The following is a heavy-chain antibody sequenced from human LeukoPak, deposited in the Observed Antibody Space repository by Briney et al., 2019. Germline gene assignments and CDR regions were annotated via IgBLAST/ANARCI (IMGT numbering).Heavy chain of an antibody. CDR1: GYTFTGYY. V-gene: IGHV1-3*03. Sequence: ASVKVPCKASGYTFTGYYMHWVRQAPGQRLEWMGWINAGNGNTKYSQEFQGRVTITRDTSASTAYMELSSLRSEDMAVYYCARGMTIFGVVITLDYWGQGTLVTVSS. J-gene: IGHJ4*02. CDR3: ARGMTIFGVVITLDY. CDR2: INAGNGNT. D-gene: IGHD3-3*01.